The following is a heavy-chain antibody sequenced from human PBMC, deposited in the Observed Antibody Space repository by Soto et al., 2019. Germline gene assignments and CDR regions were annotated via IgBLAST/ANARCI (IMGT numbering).Heavy chain of an antibody. CDR3: AKYYYFLTGAAY. V-gene: IGHV3-30*18. Sequence: GRSLRLSFAASGFNFSSYGMHWVLQDLGKGLEWVAVISYVGSNKYYAESVKGRFTISRENYKKTLYLQMNSLRAADTAVYYCAKYYYFLTGAAYWGQGTLVTVSS. CDR1: GFNFSSYG. CDR2: ISYVGSNK. D-gene: IGHD3-9*01. J-gene: IGHJ4*02.